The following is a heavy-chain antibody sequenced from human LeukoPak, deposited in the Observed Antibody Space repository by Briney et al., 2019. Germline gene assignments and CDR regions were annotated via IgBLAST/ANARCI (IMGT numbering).Heavy chain of an antibody. CDR2: IYYSGST. V-gene: IGHV4-59*01. J-gene: IGHJ6*03. CDR3: ARVVPYCGGDCPYYYYYMDV. Sequence: ASETLSLTCTVSGVSISSYYWSWIRQPPGKGLEWIGYIYYSGSTNYNPSLKSRVTISVDTSKNQFSLKLSSVTAADTAVYYCARVVPYCGGDCPYYYYYMDVWGKGTTVTISS. D-gene: IGHD2-21*02. CDR1: GVSISSYY.